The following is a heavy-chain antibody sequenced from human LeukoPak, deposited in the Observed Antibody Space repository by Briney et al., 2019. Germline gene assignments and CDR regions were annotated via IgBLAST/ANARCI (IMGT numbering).Heavy chain of an antibody. CDR2: ISRSSSSI. V-gene: IGHV3-21*01. CDR1: GFTFSDYN. J-gene: IGHJ4*02. D-gene: IGHD3-10*01. Sequence: NPGGSLRLSCSASGFTFSDYNMNWVRQAPGKGLEWVSYISRSSSSIHYADSVKGRFTISRDNAGHSLYLQMNSLRVEDTAVYYCVITVYYGSGSSRDDYWGQGTLVTVSS. CDR3: VITVYYGSGSSRDDY.